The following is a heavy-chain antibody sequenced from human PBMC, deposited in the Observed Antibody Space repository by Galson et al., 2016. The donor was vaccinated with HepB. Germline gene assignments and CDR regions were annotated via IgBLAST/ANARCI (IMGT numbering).Heavy chain of an antibody. CDR1: XXXFRTSX. J-gene: IGHJ3*01. Sequence: RLSXXASXXXFRTSXXXWVRQPPGKGPEWEANIDPDGSQTYYVDSVKGRFNISKDNAKNSLYLRMNSLSADNXAVYYXAXDPMGFAFDRWGQGTMVTVSS. CDR2: IDPDGSQT. D-gene: IGHD3-16*01. V-gene: IGHV3-7*01. CDR3: AXDPMGFAFDR.